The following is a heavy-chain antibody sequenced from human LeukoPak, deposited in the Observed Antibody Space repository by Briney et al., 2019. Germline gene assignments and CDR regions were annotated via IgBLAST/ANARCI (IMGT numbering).Heavy chain of an antibody. CDR3: PRASAVAGTRDY. D-gene: IGHD6-19*01. J-gene: IGHJ4*02. V-gene: IGHV3-7*01. Sequence: PGGSLRLSCTASGFSFSSYWMSWVRQAPGQGLEWVANIKPDGSDKYYVESVKGRFTISRDNTTNSPYLEMNSLRAEDSAVYYCPRASAVAGTRDYWGQGTLVTVSS. CDR2: IKPDGSDK. CDR1: GFSFSSYW.